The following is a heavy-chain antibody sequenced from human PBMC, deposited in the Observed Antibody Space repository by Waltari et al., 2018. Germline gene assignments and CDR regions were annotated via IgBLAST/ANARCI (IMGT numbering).Heavy chain of an antibody. J-gene: IGHJ4*02. CDR2: TYYRSKWYN. D-gene: IGHD3-9*01. Sequence: QVQLQQSGPGLVKPSQTLSLTCAISGDSVSNSNTAWNWIRQSPSSGLEWLGRTYYRSKWYNDYAVSMKSRITINPDTSKNQFSLQLNSVTPEDTAVYYCAREYFMAALFDYWGQGTLVTVSS. CDR1: GDSVSNSNTA. CDR3: AREYFMAALFDY. V-gene: IGHV6-1*01.